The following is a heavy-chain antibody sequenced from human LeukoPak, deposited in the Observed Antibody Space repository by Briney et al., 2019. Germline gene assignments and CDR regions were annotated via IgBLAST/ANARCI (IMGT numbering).Heavy chain of an antibody. D-gene: IGHD2-15*01. V-gene: IGHV3-7*01. CDR2: IKEDGSEK. CDR1: GFAFSSYW. Sequence: GGSLRLSCAASGFAFSSYWMIWVRQAPGKGLEWVANIKEDGSEKDYVDSVKGRFTISRDNAKNSLYLQMNSLRAEDTAVYYCANTLGYCSGGSCYRPPYSDYYYYMDVWGKGTTVTVSS. J-gene: IGHJ6*03. CDR3: ANTLGYCSGGSCYRPPYSDYYYYMDV.